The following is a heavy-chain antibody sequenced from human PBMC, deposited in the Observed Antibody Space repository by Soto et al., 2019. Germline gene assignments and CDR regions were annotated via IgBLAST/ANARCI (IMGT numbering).Heavy chain of an antibody. CDR3: GVRTGGADWYDP. V-gene: IGHV4-61*05. CDR1: GGSISSSSYY. D-gene: IGHD7-27*01. Sequence: SETLSLTCTVSGGSISSSSYYWGWMRQPPGKGLEWIGYIYSIGSTNYNTSLKSRVTISVDTSKNQFSLKLSSVNAGDTAVYYWGVRTGGADWYDPGGQGTLVTVS. CDR2: IYSIGST. J-gene: IGHJ5*02.